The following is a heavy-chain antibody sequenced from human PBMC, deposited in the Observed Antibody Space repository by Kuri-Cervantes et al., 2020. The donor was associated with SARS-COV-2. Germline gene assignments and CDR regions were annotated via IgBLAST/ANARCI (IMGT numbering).Heavy chain of an antibody. CDR3: VLIKGPYYYDSSGYYGDLYSDL. CDR1: GGTFSSYA. V-gene: IGHV1-69*13. J-gene: IGHJ2*01. D-gene: IGHD3-22*01. Sequence: SVKVSCKPSGGTFSSYAISWVRQAPGQGLEWMGRIIPIFGTANYAQKFQGRVTITEDESTSTAYMELSSLRSEDPAVYYCVLIKGPYYYDSSGYYGDLYSDLWGRGTLVTVSS. CDR2: IIPIFGTA.